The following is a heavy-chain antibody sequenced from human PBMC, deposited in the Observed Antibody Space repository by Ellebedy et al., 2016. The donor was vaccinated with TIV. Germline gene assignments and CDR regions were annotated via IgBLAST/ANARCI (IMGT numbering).Heavy chain of an antibody. D-gene: IGHD4-17*01. Sequence: GGSLRLSXAASGFTFSSYWMHWVRQPPGKGLLWVSRSNKDGSDTKYADSVKGRFTISRDNAKNTLYLQMNSLRAEDTATYFCARGGERHFDYWGQGILVTVSS. CDR1: GFTFSSYW. V-gene: IGHV3-74*01. CDR3: ARGGERHFDY. CDR2: SNKDGSDT. J-gene: IGHJ4*02.